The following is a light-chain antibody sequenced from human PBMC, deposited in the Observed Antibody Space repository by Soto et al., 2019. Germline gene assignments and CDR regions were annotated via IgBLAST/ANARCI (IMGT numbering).Light chain of an antibody. CDR2: DAS. Sequence: GDRVTITCRASQTISSWLAWYQQKPGKAPTLLIYDASTLERGVPSRFSGTGSGTEFTLSIDSLQPDDFATYYCQQYHTSSITFGQGTQLEIK. V-gene: IGKV1-5*01. CDR3: QQYHTSSIT. J-gene: IGKJ5*01. CDR1: QTISSW.